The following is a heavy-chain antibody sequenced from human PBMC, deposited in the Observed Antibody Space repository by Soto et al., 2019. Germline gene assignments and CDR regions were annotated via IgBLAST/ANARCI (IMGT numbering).Heavy chain of an antibody. J-gene: IGHJ4*02. V-gene: IGHV3-23*01. CDR3: AKVSSSCYARFFDL. CDR2: LSGSGGSI. CDR1: GFTFSSHA. D-gene: IGHD3-16*01. Sequence: GGSLRLSCTASGFTFSSHAMTWVRQAPGKGLDWVSGLSGSGGSIYYADSVKGRFTISRDNSMNTLYLQMKSLRAEDTAVYYCAKVSSSCYARFFDLWGQGTPVTGSS.